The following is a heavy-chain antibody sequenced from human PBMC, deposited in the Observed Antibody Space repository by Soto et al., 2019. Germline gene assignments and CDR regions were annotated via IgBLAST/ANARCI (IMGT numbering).Heavy chain of an antibody. Sequence: PGGSLRLSCAASGFTFSNYGIHWVRQAPGKGLEWVAVISYDGTNKYYGDSVKGRFTISRDNSKSTLYLQMNSLRAEDTAVYYCAKERTYYYDSSGYSHDAFDIWGQGTMVTVSS. CDR1: GFTFSNYG. CDR2: ISYDGTNK. V-gene: IGHV3-30*18. CDR3: AKERTYYYDSSGYSHDAFDI. D-gene: IGHD3-22*01. J-gene: IGHJ3*02.